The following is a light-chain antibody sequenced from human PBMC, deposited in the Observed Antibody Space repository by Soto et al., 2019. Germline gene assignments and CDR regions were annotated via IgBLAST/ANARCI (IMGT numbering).Light chain of an antibody. J-gene: IGKJ1*01. V-gene: IGKV3-20*01. Sequence: MVLTHAQLRLSFSSGERATLSWTASQSVSNNYLAWYQQKPGQAPRLLIYGASNRATGIPDRFSGSGSGTDFTLTISRLEPEDFAVYYCQQYGSSIQKFGQGTKVDIK. CDR3: QQYGSSIQK. CDR1: QSVSNNY. CDR2: GAS.